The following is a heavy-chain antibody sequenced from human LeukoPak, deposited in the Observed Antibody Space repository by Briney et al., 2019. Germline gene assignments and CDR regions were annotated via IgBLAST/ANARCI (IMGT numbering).Heavy chain of an antibody. Sequence: SVKVSCKASGGTFSSYAISWVRQAPRQGLEWMGGIIPIFGTANYPQKFQGPVTITADESTSTAYMELSSLRSEDTAVYYCARDLVPAAKPSPNDVLLWFGGTSYYYYGMDVWGQGTTVTVSS. D-gene: IGHD3-10*01. V-gene: IGHV1-69*13. CDR2: IIPIFGTA. CDR3: ARDLVPAAKPSPNDVLLWFGGTSYYYYGMDV. CDR1: GGTFSSYA. J-gene: IGHJ6*02.